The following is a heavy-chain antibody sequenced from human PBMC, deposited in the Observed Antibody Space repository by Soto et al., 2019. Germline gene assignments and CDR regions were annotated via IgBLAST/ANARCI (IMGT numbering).Heavy chain of an antibody. CDR1: GYTFTSYY. Sequence: ASVKVSCKASGYTFTSYYMHWVRQAPGQGLEWMGIINPSGGSTSYAQKFQGRVTMTRDTSTSTVYMELSSLRSEDTAVYYCARERDGYNRYYYGMDVWGRGTTVTVSS. J-gene: IGHJ6*02. V-gene: IGHV1-46*01. D-gene: IGHD5-12*01. CDR3: ARERDGYNRYYYGMDV. CDR2: INPSGGST.